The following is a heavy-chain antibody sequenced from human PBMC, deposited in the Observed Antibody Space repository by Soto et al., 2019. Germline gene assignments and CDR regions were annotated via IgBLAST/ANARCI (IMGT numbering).Heavy chain of an antibody. CDR1: GFTFSSYW. J-gene: IGHJ4*02. D-gene: IGHD5-18*01. Sequence: EVQLVESGGGLVQPGGSLRLSCVGSGFTFSSYWMHWVRQAPGKGPVSVSCINPAGSASSYADFVKGRVIVSRNNAKNTLYLEMNSLSAEDTAVSYCATGGYRYGWGYWGKGTLVTVSS. V-gene: IGHV3-74*01. CDR3: ATGGYRYGWGY. CDR2: INPAGSAS.